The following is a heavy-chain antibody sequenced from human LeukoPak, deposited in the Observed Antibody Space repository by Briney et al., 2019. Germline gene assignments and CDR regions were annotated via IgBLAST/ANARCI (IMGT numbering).Heavy chain of an antibody. CDR3: ARIRVGADIDY. CDR2: IDWVDDK. CDR1: GFSLSTSGMC. Sequence: SGPTLVNPPQTLTLTCTFAGFSLSTSGMCVSWIRQPPGKALEWLSRIDWVDDKYYSTSLKTRLTISKDTSKTHVVLTMTNMDPVDTATYYCARIRVGADIDYWGQGTLVTVSS. J-gene: IGHJ4*02. D-gene: IGHD1-26*01. V-gene: IGHV2-70*11.